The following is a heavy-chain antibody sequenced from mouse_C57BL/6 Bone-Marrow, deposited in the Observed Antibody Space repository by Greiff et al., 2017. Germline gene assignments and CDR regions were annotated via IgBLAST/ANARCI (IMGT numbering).Heavy chain of an antibody. CDR3: ARWGQGNYWYFDV. Sequence: QVQLQQPGAELVMPGASVKLSCKASGYTFTSYWMHWVKQRPGQGLEWIGELDPSDSYTNYNQKFKGKSTLTVDKSSSTAYMQLSSLTSEDSAVYYCARWGQGNYWYFDVWGTGTTVTVSS. D-gene: IGHD2-1*01. CDR1: GYTFTSYW. CDR2: LDPSDSYT. J-gene: IGHJ1*03. V-gene: IGHV1-69*01.